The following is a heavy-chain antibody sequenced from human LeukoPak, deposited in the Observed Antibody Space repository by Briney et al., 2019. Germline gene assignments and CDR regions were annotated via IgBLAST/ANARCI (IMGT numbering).Heavy chain of an antibody. D-gene: IGHD4-17*01. Sequence: GGSLRLSCAASGFTFSSYAMSWVRQAPGKGLEWVSAISGSGGSTYYADSVKGRFTISRDNSKNTLYLQMNSLRAEDTAVYYCANLDYGDFDAFDIWGQGTVVTVSS. J-gene: IGHJ3*02. CDR1: GFTFSSYA. CDR3: ANLDYGDFDAFDI. CDR2: ISGSGGST. V-gene: IGHV3-23*01.